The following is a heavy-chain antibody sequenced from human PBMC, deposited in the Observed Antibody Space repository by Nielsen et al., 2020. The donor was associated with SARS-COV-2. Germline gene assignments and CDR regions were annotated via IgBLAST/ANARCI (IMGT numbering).Heavy chain of an antibody. V-gene: IGHV3-66*01. CDR2: IYSGGST. CDR3: ARGGIHTIFGVSYYYYYMDV. D-gene: IGHD3-3*01. Sequence: WIRQPPGKGLEWVSVIYSGGSTYYADSVKGRFTISRDNSKNTLYLHMNSLRAEDTAVYYCARGGIHTIFGVSYYYYYMDVWGKGTTVTVSS. J-gene: IGHJ6*03.